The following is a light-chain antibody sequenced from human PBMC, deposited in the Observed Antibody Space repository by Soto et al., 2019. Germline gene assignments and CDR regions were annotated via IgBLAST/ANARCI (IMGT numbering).Light chain of an antibody. J-gene: IGLJ1*01. CDR3: SSYTSSSTHV. CDR1: SSDVGAYNF. CDR2: DVS. V-gene: IGLV2-14*03. Sequence: QSALTQPASVSGSPGQSITISCTGTSSDVGAYNFVSWYQKHPGKFPKLMIFDVSSRPSGVSDCFSGSKSGNTASLTISGLHAEDEGDYYCSSYTSSSTHVFGSGTKVTVL.